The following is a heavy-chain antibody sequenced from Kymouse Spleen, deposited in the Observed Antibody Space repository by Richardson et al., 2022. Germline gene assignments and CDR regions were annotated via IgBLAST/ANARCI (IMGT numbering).Heavy chain of an antibody. J-gene: IGHJ4*02. CDR1: GFTFSSYG. D-gene: IGHD1-20*01,IGHD1-7*01. CDR2: IWYDGSNK. V-gene: IGHV3-33*01. Sequence: QVQLVESGGGVVQPGRSLRLSCAASGFTFSSYGMHWVRQAPGKGLEWVAVIWYDGSNKYYADSVKGRFTISRDNSKNTLYLQMNSLRAEDTAVYYCARVITGTSFDYWGQGTLVTVSS. CDR3: ARVITGTSFDY.